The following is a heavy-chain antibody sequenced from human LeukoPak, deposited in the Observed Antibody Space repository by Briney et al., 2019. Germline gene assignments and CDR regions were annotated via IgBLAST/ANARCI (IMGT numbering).Heavy chain of an antibody. J-gene: IGHJ4*02. Sequence: GGSLRLSCAASGFTFSSYWMSWVRQAPGKGLEWVANIKQDGSEKYYVDSVKGRFTISRDNAKNSLYLQMNSLRAEDTAVYYCARDLAYYSSSPDYWGQGTLVTVSS. CDR1: GFTFSSYW. D-gene: IGHD6-6*01. CDR2: IKQDGSEK. V-gene: IGHV3-7*01. CDR3: ARDLAYYSSSPDY.